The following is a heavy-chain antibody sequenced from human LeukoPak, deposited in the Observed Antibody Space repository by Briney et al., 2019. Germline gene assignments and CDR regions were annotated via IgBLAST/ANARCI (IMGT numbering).Heavy chain of an antibody. D-gene: IGHD6-13*01. V-gene: IGHV4-30-4*01. CDR2: IYYSGST. Sequence: SQTLSLTCTVSGGSISSGDYYWSWIRQPPGKGLEWIGYIYYSGSTYYNPSLKSRVTISVDTSKNQFSLKLSSVTAADTAVYYCARDRRAAADHYGMDVWGKGTTVTVSS. CDR3: ARDRRAAADHYGMDV. J-gene: IGHJ6*04. CDR1: GGSISSGDYY.